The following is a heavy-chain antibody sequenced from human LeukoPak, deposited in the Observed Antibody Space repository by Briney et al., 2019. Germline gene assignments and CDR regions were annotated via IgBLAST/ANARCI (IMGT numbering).Heavy chain of an antibody. Sequence: PSETLSLTCAVYGGSFSGYYWSWIRQPPGKGLEWIGEINHSGSTNYNPSLKSRVTISVDTSKNQFSLKLSSVTAADTAVYCCARGARTPSGYGSRTAGRANWFDPWGQGTLVTVSS. CDR1: GGSFSGYY. V-gene: IGHV4-34*01. D-gene: IGHD5-12*01. CDR2: INHSGST. J-gene: IGHJ5*02. CDR3: ARGARTPSGYGSRTAGRANWFDP.